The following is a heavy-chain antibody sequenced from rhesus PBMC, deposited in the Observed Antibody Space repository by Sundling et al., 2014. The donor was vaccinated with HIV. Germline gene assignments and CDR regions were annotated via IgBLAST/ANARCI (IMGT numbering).Heavy chain of an antibody. CDR2: INGNSGST. CDR3: ARVTGTRLKYYFDY. J-gene: IGHJ4*01. CDR1: IASISSYW. V-gene: IGHV4-80*01. Sequence: QVQLQESGPGLVKPSETLSLTCTVSIASISSYWWSWIRQPPGKGLEWIGEINGNSGSTNYNPSLKSRVTISRDTSKNHFSLKLSSVTAADTAVYFCARVTGTRLKYYFDYWGQGLLVTVSS. D-gene: IGHD1-26*01.